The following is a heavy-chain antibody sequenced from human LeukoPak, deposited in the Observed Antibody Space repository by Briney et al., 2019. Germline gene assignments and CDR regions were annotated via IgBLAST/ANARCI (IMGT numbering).Heavy chain of an antibody. CDR1: GGSISSYY. Sequence: SETLSLTCTVSGGSISSYYWSWIRQPPGKGLEWIGYIYYSGSTNYNPSLKSRVTVSVDTSKNQFSLKLSSVTAADTAVYYCARESSGWYDQYFQHWGQGTLVTVSS. V-gene: IGHV4-59*01. CDR2: IYYSGST. J-gene: IGHJ1*01. D-gene: IGHD6-19*01. CDR3: ARESSGWYDQYFQH.